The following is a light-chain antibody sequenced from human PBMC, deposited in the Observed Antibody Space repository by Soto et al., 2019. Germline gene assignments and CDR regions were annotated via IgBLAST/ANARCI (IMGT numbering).Light chain of an antibody. J-gene: IGKJ2*01. V-gene: IGKV1-17*01. CDR2: AAS. Sequence: DLQMAQSPSYLSASVGDRFTITCRASQGIRNDLGWYQQKKGKAPKXXIYAASSLQSGVPSRFSGSGYGTEFNLTISSLQTEDSATYYCQQSYSIPVTFGQGTKVDIK. CDR1: QGIRND. CDR3: QQSYSIPVT.